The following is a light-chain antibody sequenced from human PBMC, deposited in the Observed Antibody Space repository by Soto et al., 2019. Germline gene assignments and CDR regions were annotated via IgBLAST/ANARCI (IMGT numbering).Light chain of an antibody. CDR1: SSNIGGNS. J-gene: IGLJ1*01. CDR3: GSWDSSLSAYV. CDR2: DDN. Sequence: QSVLTQPPSVSAATGQKVTISCSGSSSNIGGNSVSWYQQLPGTAPKLLIYDDNKRPSGIPDRFSGSKSGTSATLGITGFQTGDEADYYCGSWDSSLSAYVSGTGTKVTVL. V-gene: IGLV1-51*01.